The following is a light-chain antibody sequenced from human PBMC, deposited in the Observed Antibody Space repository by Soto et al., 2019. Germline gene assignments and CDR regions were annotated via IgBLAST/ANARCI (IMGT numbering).Light chain of an antibody. J-gene: IGLJ1*01. CDR1: NNDVGGYQS. Sequence: QSVLTQPASVSGSPGQSITLSCTGTNNDVGGYQSVSWYQQHAGRAPRLIIYDVTNRPSGVSGRFSGSKFGNTASLTISGLQAEDEADYYCSSYTSTNLYVFGTGTKLTVL. V-gene: IGLV2-14*01. CDR2: DVT. CDR3: SSYTSTNLYV.